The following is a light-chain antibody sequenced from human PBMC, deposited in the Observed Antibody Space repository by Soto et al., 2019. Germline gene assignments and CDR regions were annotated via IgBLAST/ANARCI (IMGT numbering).Light chain of an antibody. CDR1: QSISSW. CDR3: QQYNSYSEA. J-gene: IGKJ1*01. V-gene: IGKV1-5*03. Sequence: DIQMTQSPSTLSASVGDRVTITCRASQSISSWLAWYQQKPGKAPKVLIYKASTLESGAPSRFSGSGSGTEFTLTISSLQPDDVATYYCQQYNSYSEAFGQGTKVDIK. CDR2: KAS.